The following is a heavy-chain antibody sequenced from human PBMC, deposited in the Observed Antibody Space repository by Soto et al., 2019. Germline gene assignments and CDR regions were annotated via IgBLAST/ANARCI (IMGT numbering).Heavy chain of an antibody. J-gene: IGHJ3*02. D-gene: IGHD4-17*01. CDR3: ASDTSYGDNAFDI. V-gene: IGHV4-38-2*02. CDR2: IYHSGST. CDR1: GYSISSGYY. Sequence: SETLSLTCTVSGYSISSGYYWGWIRQPPGKGLEWIGSIYHSGSTYYNPSLKSRVTISVDTSKNQFSLKLSSVTAADTAVYYCASDTSYGDNAFDIWGQGTMVTVSS.